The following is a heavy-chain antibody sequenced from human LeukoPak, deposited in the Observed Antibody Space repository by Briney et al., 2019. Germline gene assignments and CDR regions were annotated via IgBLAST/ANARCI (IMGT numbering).Heavy chain of an antibody. J-gene: IGHJ3*02. CDR3: ARQVYRSPYAFDI. CDR2: IYYSGST. D-gene: IGHD6-13*01. Sequence: SETLSLTCTVSGAPSAVVVTTGAGSASPQGRGWSGLSIYYSGSTYYNPSLKSRVTMSVDTSKNQFSLKLSSVTAADTAMYYCARQVYRSPYAFDIWGQGTVVTVSS. CDR1: GAPSAVVVTT. V-gene: IGHV4-39*01.